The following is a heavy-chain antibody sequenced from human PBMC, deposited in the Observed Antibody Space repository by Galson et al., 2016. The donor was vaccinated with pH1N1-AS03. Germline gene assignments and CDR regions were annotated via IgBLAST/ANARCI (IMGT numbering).Heavy chain of an antibody. CDR3: ARRNPNPNFAIWYQHDYGMDV. V-gene: IGHV3-74*01. D-gene: IGHD2-2*01. J-gene: IGHJ6*02. CDR2: ISNDGRNV. Sequence: SLRLSCAASGFTFSMSYIHWVRQAPGKGLEWVSRISNDGRNVRYADFAKGRFAVSRDNAKNTVFLQMNSLRADDTAVYFCARRNPNPNFAIWYQHDYGMDVWGQGTTVTVSS. CDR1: GFTFSMSY.